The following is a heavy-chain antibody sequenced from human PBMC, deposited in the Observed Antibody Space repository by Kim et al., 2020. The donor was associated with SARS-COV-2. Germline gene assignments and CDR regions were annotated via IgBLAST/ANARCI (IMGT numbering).Heavy chain of an antibody. J-gene: IGHJ2*01. CDR1: GTSISISCYY. D-gene: IGHD3-22*01. CDR3: ARRVRGFSTGCICFHF. CDR2: MSYSVST. Sequence: SETLSLTCSVSGTSISISCYYWGWIRQPPGQGLEWLASMSYSVSTNYNTSPNSRVTTSGDTSKNQSFPKLTSVTAADTALYYCARRVRGFSTGCICFHF. V-gene: IGHV4-39*01.